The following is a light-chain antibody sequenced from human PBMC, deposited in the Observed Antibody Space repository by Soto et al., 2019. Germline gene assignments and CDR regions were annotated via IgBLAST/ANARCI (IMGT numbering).Light chain of an antibody. CDR2: GNS. CDR1: SSNIGAGYD. Sequence: QSVLTQPPSVSGAPGRRVTISCTGSSSNIGAGYDVHWYQQLPGTAPKLLIYGNSNRLSGVPDRFSGSKSGTSASLAITGLQAEDEADYYCQSYDSSLSGVVFGGGTKVTVL. CDR3: QSYDSSLSGVV. V-gene: IGLV1-40*01. J-gene: IGLJ2*01.